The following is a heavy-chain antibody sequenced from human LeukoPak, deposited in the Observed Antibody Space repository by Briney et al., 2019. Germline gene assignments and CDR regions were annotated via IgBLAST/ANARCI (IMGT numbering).Heavy chain of an antibody. D-gene: IGHD4-23*01. CDR1: GFTFSNYG. CDR2: IWYDGSNE. V-gene: IGHV3-33*03. Sequence: GGSLRLSCAASGFTFSNYGMHWVRQAPGKGLEWVAIIWYDGSNEYYADSVKGRFTISRDNAKNSLYLQMNSLRAEDTAVYYCARKGFYGGNSDFDYWGQGTLVTVSS. J-gene: IGHJ4*02. CDR3: ARKGFYGGNSDFDY.